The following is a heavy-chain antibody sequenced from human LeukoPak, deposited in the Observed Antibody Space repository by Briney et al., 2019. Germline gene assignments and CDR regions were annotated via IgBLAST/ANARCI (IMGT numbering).Heavy chain of an antibody. CDR2: ISASGSNI. CDR3: ARVKGTYFDY. CDR1: GFPLSSYS. J-gene: IGHJ4*02. Sequence: GGSLRLSCAASGFPLSSYSINWFRQAPGKGLEWAAYISASGSNIYYVDSVMGRFTVSRDNPKSSLFLQMNSPRAEDTAVYYCARVKGTYFDYWGQGALVTVSS. V-gene: IGHV3-48*01. D-gene: IGHD1-1*01.